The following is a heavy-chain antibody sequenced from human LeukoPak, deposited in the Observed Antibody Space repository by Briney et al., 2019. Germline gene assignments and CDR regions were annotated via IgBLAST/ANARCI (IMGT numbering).Heavy chain of an antibody. J-gene: IGHJ6*03. Sequence: GGSLRLSCAASGFTFSSYSMNWVRQAPGKGLEWVTFIRYDGVNKYYADSVKGRFTISRDNSKNTLYLQMNSLRAEDTAVYYCAKDHCSSTSCFYYDYYMDVWGKGTTVTVSS. CDR2: IRYDGVNK. D-gene: IGHD2-2*01. CDR1: GFTFSSYS. CDR3: AKDHCSSTSCFYYDYYMDV. V-gene: IGHV3-30*02.